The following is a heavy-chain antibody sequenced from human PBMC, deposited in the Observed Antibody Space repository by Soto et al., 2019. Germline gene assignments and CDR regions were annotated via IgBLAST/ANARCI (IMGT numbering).Heavy chain of an antibody. CDR1: GFNFNYYG. Sequence: PGGSLRLSCAASGFNFNYYGIHWVRQAPGKGLEWVAVISHDGTKKNYIDSVKGRFTISRDNSKNMLYPQMNSLRAEDTAVYYCAKVFYPYEVATYGMDIWGQGTTVTVSS. J-gene: IGHJ6*02. D-gene: IGHD3-9*01. CDR3: AKVFYPYEVATYGMDI. V-gene: IGHV3-30*18. CDR2: ISHDGTKK.